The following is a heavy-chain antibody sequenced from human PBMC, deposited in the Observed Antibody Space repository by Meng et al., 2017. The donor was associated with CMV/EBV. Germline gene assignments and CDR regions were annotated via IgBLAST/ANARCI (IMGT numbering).Heavy chain of an antibody. Sequence: GESLKISCAASGFTFSSYEMNWVRQAPGKGLEWVSYISSSGSTIYCADSVKGRFTISRDNAKNSLYLQMNSLRAEDTAVYYCASRSPYGEMATVFDAFDIWGQGTMVTVSS. J-gene: IGHJ3*02. CDR2: ISSSGSTI. D-gene: IGHD5-24*01. CDR1: GFTFSSYE. V-gene: IGHV3-48*03. CDR3: ASRSPYGEMATVFDAFDI.